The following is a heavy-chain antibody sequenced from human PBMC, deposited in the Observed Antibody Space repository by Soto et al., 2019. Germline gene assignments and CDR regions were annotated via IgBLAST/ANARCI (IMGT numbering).Heavy chain of an antibody. CDR1: GGSISSSNW. CDR3: ARRDDCTGGACWMNYFDS. Sequence: PSETLSLTCAVSGGSISSSNWWSWVRQPPGKGLEWIGEIYHSGSTNYNPSLNNRVAVSLDKSKNKFSLKVTSVTAADTAFYYCARRDDCTGGACWMNYFDSWGQGILVTVSS. D-gene: IGHD2-8*02. V-gene: IGHV4-4*02. J-gene: IGHJ4*02. CDR2: IYHSGST.